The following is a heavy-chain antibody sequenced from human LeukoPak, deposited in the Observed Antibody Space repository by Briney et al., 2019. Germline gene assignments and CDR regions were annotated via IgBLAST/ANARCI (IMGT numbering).Heavy chain of an antibody. CDR1: GYTFTSYA. Sequence: ASVKVSCKASGYTFTSYAMHWVRQAPGQRLEWMGWINAGNGNTKYSQKFQGRVTITRDTSASTAYMELSSLRSEDTAVYYCARDWSREAGIAAYWSQGTLVTVSS. D-gene: IGHD6-13*01. CDR3: ARDWSREAGIAAY. CDR2: INAGNGNT. V-gene: IGHV1-3*01. J-gene: IGHJ4*02.